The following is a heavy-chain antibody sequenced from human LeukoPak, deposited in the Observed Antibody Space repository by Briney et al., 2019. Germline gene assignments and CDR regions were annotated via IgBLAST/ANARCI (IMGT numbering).Heavy chain of an antibody. J-gene: IGHJ6*02. Sequence: ASVKVSCKASGYTFTSYGISWVRQAPGQGLEWMGWISAYNGNTNYAQKLQGRVTMTTDTSTNTAYMELRSLRSDDTAVYYCARIKYGDSGYYYYYGMDVWGQGTTVTVSS. CDR2: ISAYNGNT. D-gene: IGHD4-17*01. CDR1: GYTFTSYG. V-gene: IGHV1-18*01. CDR3: ARIKYGDSGYYYYYGMDV.